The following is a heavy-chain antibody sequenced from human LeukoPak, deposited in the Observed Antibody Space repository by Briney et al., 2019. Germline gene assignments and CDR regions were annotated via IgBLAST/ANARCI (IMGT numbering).Heavy chain of an antibody. D-gene: IGHD2-15*01. V-gene: IGHV3-74*01. CDR2: ISTDGYTT. CDR3: VVGGSPGY. Sequence: GGSLRLSCAASGFTFSSYWMYWVRQAPRKGLVWVSRISTDGYTTDYADFVQGRFTASRDNTKNTWSLEMNSLRAEDTAVYYCVVGGSPGYWGQGTLVTVSS. CDR1: GFTFSSYW. J-gene: IGHJ4*02.